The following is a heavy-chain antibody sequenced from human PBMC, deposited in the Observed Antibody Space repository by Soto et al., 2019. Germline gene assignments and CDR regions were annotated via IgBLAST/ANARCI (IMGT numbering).Heavy chain of an antibody. CDR3: XXXXXQWLVTSDFNY. Sequence: VQLVESGGGVVQPGRSLRLSCAASGFTFSDYAMHWVRQAPGKGLEWVAVVSHDGRNTHYADSVKGRFTISRDSSKNTVSLEMTSLRXXXXXXXXXXXXXXQWLVTSDFNYWGQGALVTVSS. CDR2: VSHDGRNT. J-gene: IGHJ4*02. D-gene: IGHD6-19*01. V-gene: IGHV3-30*03. CDR1: GFTFSDYA.